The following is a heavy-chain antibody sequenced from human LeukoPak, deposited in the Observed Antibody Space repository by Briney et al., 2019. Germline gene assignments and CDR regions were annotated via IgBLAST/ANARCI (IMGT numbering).Heavy chain of an antibody. CDR1: GGSFSGYY. V-gene: IGHV4-34*01. CDR2: INHSGST. CDR3: AKGGGGSGSYFDY. J-gene: IGHJ4*02. Sequence: SETLSLTCAVYGGSFSGYYWSWIRQPPGKGLEWIGEINHSGSTNYNPSLKSRVTISVDTSKNQFSLKLSSVTAADTAVYYCAKGGGGSGSYFDYWGQGTLVTVSS. D-gene: IGHD1-26*01.